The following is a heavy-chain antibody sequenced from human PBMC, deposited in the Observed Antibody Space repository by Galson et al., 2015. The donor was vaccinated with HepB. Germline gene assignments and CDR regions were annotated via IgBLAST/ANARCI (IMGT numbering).Heavy chain of an antibody. V-gene: IGHV3-23*01. Sequence: SLRLSCAASGFTFSSYAMSWVRQAPGKGLEWVSAISGSGGSTYYADSVKGRFTISRDNSKNTLYLQMNSLRAEDTAVYYCAKDLEFPLHFDYWGQGTLVTVSS. J-gene: IGHJ4*02. D-gene: IGHD3-10*01. CDR2: ISGSGGST. CDR3: AKDLEFPLHFDY. CDR1: GFTFSSYA.